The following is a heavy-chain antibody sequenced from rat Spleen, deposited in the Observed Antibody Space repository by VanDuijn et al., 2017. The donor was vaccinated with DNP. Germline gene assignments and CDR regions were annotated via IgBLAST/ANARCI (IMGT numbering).Heavy chain of an antibody. CDR2: ISYDGSDT. D-gene: IGHD1-10*01. J-gene: IGHJ1*01. V-gene: IGHV5-7*01. CDR1: GITFSDHN. Sequence: EVQLVESGGGLVQPGRSLKLSCAVSGITFSDHNMAWVRQAPKKSLEWVATISYDGSDTYYRDSVKGRFTISRDNAKSTLYLQMDSLRSEDTATYYCARGENNYIYWYFDFWGPGTMVTVSS. CDR3: ARGENNYIYWYFDF.